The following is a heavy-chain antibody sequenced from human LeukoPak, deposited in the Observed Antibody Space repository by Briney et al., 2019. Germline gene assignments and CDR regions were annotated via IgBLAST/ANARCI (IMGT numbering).Heavy chain of an antibody. CDR2: ISAYNGNT. V-gene: IGHV1-18*01. J-gene: IGHJ5*02. CDR1: GYTFTSYG. Sequence: ASVKVSRKASGYTFTSYGISCVRQAPGQGLEWMGWISAYNGNTNYAQKLQGRVTMTTDTSASTAYMELRSLRSDDTAVYYCAREYYDFWSGYFIKGFDPWGQGTLVTVSS. CDR3: AREYYDFWSGYFIKGFDP. D-gene: IGHD3-3*01.